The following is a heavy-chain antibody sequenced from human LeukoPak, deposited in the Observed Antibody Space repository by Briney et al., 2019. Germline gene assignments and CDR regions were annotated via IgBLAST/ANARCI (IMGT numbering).Heavy chain of an antibody. J-gene: IGHJ4*02. Sequence: PGGSLRLSCAASGFTFSTYSMNWVRQAPGKGLEWVSYISGTSSLIYYADSVKGRFTISRDNAKNSLNLQMNSLRDEDTAVYYCVRDQFFSFDYWGQGTLVTVSP. CDR2: ISGTSSLI. CDR1: GFTFSTYS. V-gene: IGHV3-48*02. CDR3: VRDQFFSFDY. D-gene: IGHD3-3*01.